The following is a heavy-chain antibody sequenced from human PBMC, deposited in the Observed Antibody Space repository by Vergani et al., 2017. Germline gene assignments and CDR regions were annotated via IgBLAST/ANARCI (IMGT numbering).Heavy chain of an antibody. V-gene: IGHV3-23*01. D-gene: IGHD3-10*01. CDR1: GFTFSSYA. CDR3: AKDTLWFGELLFDY. Sequence: EVQLLESGGGLVQPGGSLRLSCAASGFTFSSYAMSWVRQAPGKGVEWVSAISGSGASTYYADSVKGRFTISRDNSKNTLYLQMNSLRAEDTAVYYCAKDTLWFGELLFDYWGQGTLVTVSS. J-gene: IGHJ4*02. CDR2: ISGSGAST.